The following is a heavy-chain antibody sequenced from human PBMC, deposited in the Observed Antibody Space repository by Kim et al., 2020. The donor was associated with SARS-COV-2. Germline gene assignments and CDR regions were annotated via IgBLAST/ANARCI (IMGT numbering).Heavy chain of an antibody. Sequence: GGSLRLSCTGSGFIFGHYGMSWFRRPPGKGLEWVGFIRSESYGGTTEFAASVKARFSISRDDSKNIVYLHMGGLETADTAVYFCARKNLMMGVPFFDYWGRGAPVTVSS. CDR2: IRSESYGGTT. J-gene: IGHJ4*02. CDR3: ARKNLMMGVPFFDY. V-gene: IGHV3-49*03. D-gene: IGHD3-16*01. CDR1: GFIFGHYG.